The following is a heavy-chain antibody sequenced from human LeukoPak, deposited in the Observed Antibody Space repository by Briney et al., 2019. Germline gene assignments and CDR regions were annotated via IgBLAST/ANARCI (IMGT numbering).Heavy chain of an antibody. CDR2: INHSGST. CDR3: ARSIFGVVISLYYYYYMDV. Sequence: SETLSLTCAVYGGSFSGYYWSWIRQPPGKGLEWIGEINHSGSTNYNPSLKSRVTISVDTSKNQFSLKLSSVTAADTAVYYCARSIFGVVISLYYYYYMDVWGKGTTVTVSS. CDR1: GGSFSGYY. D-gene: IGHD3-3*01. J-gene: IGHJ6*03. V-gene: IGHV4-34*01.